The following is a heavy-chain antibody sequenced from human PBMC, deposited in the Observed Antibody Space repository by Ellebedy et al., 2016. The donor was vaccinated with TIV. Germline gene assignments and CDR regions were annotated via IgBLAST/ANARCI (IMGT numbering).Heavy chain of an antibody. CDR1: GGTLRSYA. CDR2: ISAYNGNR. J-gene: IGHJ6*02. D-gene: IGHD6-13*01. V-gene: IGHV1-18*01. Sequence: AASVKVSCKANGGTLRSYAMSWVRQAPGQGLEWMGWISAYNGNRNYAQKVQGRVTMTTDPSTSTAYMELRSLRSDDTAVYYCARDSDSSNWFKAYGMDVWGQGTTVTVSS. CDR3: ARDSDSSNWFKAYGMDV.